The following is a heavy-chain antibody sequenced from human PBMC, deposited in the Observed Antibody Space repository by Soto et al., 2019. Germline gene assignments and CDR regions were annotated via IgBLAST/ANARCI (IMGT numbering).Heavy chain of an antibody. V-gene: IGHV1-46*01. Sequence: ASVKVSCKASGYTFTSYCMHWVRQAPGQGLEWMGIINPSGGSTSYAQKLQGRVTMTRDTSTSTVYMELNSLRSEDTAVYYCARDGWQYCSSTRTCYYGMDVWGQGTTVTVSS. D-gene: IGHD2-2*01. CDR2: INPSGGST. J-gene: IGHJ6*02. CDR1: GYTFTSYC. CDR3: ARDGWQYCSSTRTCYYGMDV.